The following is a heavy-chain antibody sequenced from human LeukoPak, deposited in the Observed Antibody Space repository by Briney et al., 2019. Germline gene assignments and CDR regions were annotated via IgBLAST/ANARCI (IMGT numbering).Heavy chain of an antibody. CDR3: ARSNYDSTTFYYHLDL. J-gene: IGHJ5*02. CDR1: GFSFSNYA. V-gene: IGHV3-23*01. Sequence: GGSLRLSCAASGFSFSNYAMSWVRQAPARGPEWVSSIRGGGETFYADSVKGRFTISRDNAKNTLSLQMNSLSAEDTAVYYCARSNYDSTTFYYHLDLWGQGTLVTVSS. D-gene: IGHD2/OR15-2a*01. CDR2: IRGGGET.